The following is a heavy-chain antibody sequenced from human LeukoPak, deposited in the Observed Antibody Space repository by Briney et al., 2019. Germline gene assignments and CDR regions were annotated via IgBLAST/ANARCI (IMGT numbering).Heavy chain of an antibody. J-gene: IGHJ4*02. Sequence: GGSLRLSCAAPGFTFSSYAMHWVRQAPGKGLEWVAVISYDGSNKYYADSVKGRFTISRDNSKDTLYLQMNSLRAEDTAVYYCARDLEGAVALYYFDYWGQGTLVTVSS. V-gene: IGHV3-30-3*01. CDR3: ARDLEGAVALYYFDY. CDR2: ISYDGSNK. D-gene: IGHD6-19*01. CDR1: GFTFSSYA.